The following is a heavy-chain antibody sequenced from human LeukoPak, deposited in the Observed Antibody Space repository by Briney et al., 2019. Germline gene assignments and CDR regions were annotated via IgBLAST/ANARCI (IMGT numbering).Heavy chain of an antibody. CDR2: ISWDSGSR. V-gene: IGHV3-9*01. CDR3: ARAYKDRSLAGKKEFFQH. Sequence: PGGSLRLSCAASGFSFDKYAMHWVRQSPGKGLEWVSGISWDSGSRVYADAVKGRFTISRDNANNFLYLQMNSLRAEDTALYYCARAYKDRSLAGKKEFFQHWGQGTLVTVSS. CDR1: GFSFDKYA. J-gene: IGHJ1*01. D-gene: IGHD6-19*01.